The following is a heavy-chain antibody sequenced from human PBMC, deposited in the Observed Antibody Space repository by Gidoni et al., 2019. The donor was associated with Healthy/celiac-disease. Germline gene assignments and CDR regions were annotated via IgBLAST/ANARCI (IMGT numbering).Heavy chain of an antibody. J-gene: IGHJ6*02. CDR2: IWYDGSNK. V-gene: IGHV3-33*01. Sequence: QVQLVESGGGVVQPGRSLRLSCAASGFTFRSYGMHWVRQAPGKGLEWVAVIWYDGSNKYYADSVKGRFTISRDNSKNTLYLQMNSLRAEDTAVYYCARDLSGWNYYYGMDVWGQGTTVTVSS. CDR1: GFTFRSYG. D-gene: IGHD6-19*01. CDR3: ARDLSGWNYYYGMDV.